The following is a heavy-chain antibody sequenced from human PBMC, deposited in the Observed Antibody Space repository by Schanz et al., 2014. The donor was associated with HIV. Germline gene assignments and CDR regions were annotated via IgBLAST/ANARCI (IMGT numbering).Heavy chain of an antibody. D-gene: IGHD3-9*01. V-gene: IGHV3-7*01. CDR2: VNQDGSVK. CDR1: GFTFSSFG. J-gene: IGHJ4*02. CDR3: ARDAARYFDWSYYFDF. Sequence: VQVVESGGGVVRPGRSLRLSCAASGFTFSSFGMHWVRQAPGKGLEWVANVNQDGSVKYYVDSVKGRFTISRDNANNSLYLQMNSLRAEDTAVYYCARDAARYFDWSYYFDFWGQGTLVTVSS.